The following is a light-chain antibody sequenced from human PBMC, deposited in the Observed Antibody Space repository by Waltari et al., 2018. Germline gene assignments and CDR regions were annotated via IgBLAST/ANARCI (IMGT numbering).Light chain of an antibody. CDR3: MQRIEFPLMT. CDR1: QSLLDSDDGYTY. V-gene: IGKV2-40*01. CDR2: TLS. Sequence: DVVLTQTPLSLPVAPGEAASISCRSSQSLLDSDDGYTYLDWYLQRPGQSPQLLIYTLSYRPSGVPDRFSGSGSGTNFTLKISRVEAEDVGVYYCMQRIEFPLMTFGQGTLLEIK. J-gene: IGKJ5*01.